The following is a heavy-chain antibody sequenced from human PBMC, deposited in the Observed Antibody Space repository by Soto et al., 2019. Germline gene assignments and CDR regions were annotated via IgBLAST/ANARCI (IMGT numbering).Heavy chain of an antibody. CDR2: IYSGAST. CDR3: ASGGSSLNFDS. D-gene: IGHD6-6*01. Sequence: LRLSCAASGFTVSSNYMTWVRQAPGKGLEWVSVIYSGASTYYADSVKGRFTISRDNSKNTLYLQMNSLRAEDTAVYYCASGGSSLNFDSWGQGTLVTVSS. J-gene: IGHJ4*02. V-gene: IGHV3-53*01. CDR1: GFTVSSNY.